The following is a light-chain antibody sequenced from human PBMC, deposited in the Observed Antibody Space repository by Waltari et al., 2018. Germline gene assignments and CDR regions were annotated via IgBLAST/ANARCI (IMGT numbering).Light chain of an antibody. CDR2: AAS. CDR1: KNIRSY. V-gene: IGKV1-39*01. CDR3: QQSQGVPFT. Sequence: DLQMTQSPSSLSASVGDRVTISCRASKNIRSYLSWYQQKPGIAPKLVIYAASTLQSGVPSRFSGSGSGTNFTLTITSLQAEDFATYFCQQSQGVPFTFGQGTKVDIK. J-gene: IGKJ2*01.